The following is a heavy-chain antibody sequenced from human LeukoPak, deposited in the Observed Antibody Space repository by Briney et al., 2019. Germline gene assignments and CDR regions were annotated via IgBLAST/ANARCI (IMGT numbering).Heavy chain of an antibody. CDR2: INPNSGGT. V-gene: IGHV1-2*02. D-gene: IGHD2-2*01. CDR1: GYTFTGYY. Sequence: WASVKVSCKASGYTFTGYYMHWVRQAPGQGLEWMGWINPNSGGTNYAQKFQGRVTMTRDTSISTAYMELSRLRSDDTAVYYCARAPGGGTTFYYYYGMDVWGQGTTVTVSS. J-gene: IGHJ6*02. CDR3: ARAPGGGTTFYYYYGMDV.